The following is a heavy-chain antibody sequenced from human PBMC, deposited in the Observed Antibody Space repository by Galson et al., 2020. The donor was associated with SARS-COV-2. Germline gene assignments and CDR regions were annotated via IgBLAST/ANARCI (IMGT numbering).Heavy chain of an antibody. D-gene: IGHD2-21*01. Sequence: SVKGRFTISRDNSKNTLSLQMHSLRAEDTAIYYCSNSWSYCGGDCYTYHFDYWGQGTLVTVSS. CDR3: SNSWSYCGGDCYTYHFDY. J-gene: IGHJ4*02. V-gene: IGHV3-23*01.